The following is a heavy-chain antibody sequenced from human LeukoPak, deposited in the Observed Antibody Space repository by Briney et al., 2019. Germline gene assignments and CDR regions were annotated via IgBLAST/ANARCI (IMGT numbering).Heavy chain of an antibody. D-gene: IGHD3-16*01. CDR2: IYYSGST. V-gene: IGHV4-31*03. CDR3: ARSGGKRNWFDP. CDR1: GGSISSGGYS. J-gene: IGHJ5*02. Sequence: PSETLSLTCTVSGGSISSGGYSWSWIRQHPGKGLEWIGYIYYSGSTYYNPSLKSRVTISVDTSKNQFSLKLSSVTAADTAVYYCARSGGKRNWFDPWGQGTLVTVSS.